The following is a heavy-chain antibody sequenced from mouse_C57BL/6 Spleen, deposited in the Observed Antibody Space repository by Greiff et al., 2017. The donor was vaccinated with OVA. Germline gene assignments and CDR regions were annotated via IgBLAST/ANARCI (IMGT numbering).Heavy chain of an antibody. CDR3: ARGNDYDGYFDY. D-gene: IGHD2-4*01. V-gene: IGHV1-52*01. J-gene: IGHJ2*01. CDR2: IDPSDSET. CDR1: GYTFTSYW. Sequence: QVQLKQPGAELVRPGSSVKLSCKASGYTFTSYWMHWVKQRPIQGLEWIGNIDPSDSETHYNQKFKDKATLTVDKSSSTAYMQLSSLTSEDSAVYYCARGNDYDGYFDYWGQGTTLTVSS.